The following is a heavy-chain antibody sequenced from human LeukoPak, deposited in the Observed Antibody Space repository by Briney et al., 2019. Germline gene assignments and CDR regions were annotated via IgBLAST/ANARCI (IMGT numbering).Heavy chain of an antibody. Sequence: GESLKISCKGSGYSFTSYWIGWVRQMPGKGLEWMGIIYPGDSDTRYSPSFQGQVTISADKSISTAYLQWSSLKASDTAMYYCARQVAAAGTVNWFDPWGQGTLVTVSS. CDR1: GYSFTSYW. CDR2: IYPGDSDT. CDR3: ARQVAAAGTVNWFDP. V-gene: IGHV5-51*01. D-gene: IGHD6-13*01. J-gene: IGHJ5*02.